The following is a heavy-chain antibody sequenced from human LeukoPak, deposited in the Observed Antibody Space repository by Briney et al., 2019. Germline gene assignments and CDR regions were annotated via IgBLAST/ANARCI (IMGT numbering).Heavy chain of an antibody. CDR3: ARASSSGYYSGNWFDP. CDR2: VYTSGST. CDR1: GGSITSGSYY. D-gene: IGHD3-22*01. J-gene: IGHJ5*02. V-gene: IGHV4-61*02. Sequence: SETLSLTCSVSGGSITSGSYYWSWIRQPAGKGLEWIGRVYTSGSTKYNPSLKSRVTISVDTSKNQFSLKLSSVTAADTAVYYCARASSSGYYSGNWFDPWGQGTLVTVSS.